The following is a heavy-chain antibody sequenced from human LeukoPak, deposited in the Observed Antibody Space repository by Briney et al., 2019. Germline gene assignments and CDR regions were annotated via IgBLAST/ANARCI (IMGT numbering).Heavy chain of an antibody. CDR3: ARALVGYSYGYRSQHSFGY. V-gene: IGHV1-69*13. D-gene: IGHD5-18*01. CDR1: GGTFSSYA. Sequence: ASVKVSCKASGGTFSSYAISWVRQAPGQGLEWMGGIIPIFGTANYAQKFQGRVTITADESTSTAYMELSSLRSEDTAVYYCARALVGYSYGYRSQHSFGYWGQGTLVTVSS. J-gene: IGHJ4*02. CDR2: IIPIFGTA.